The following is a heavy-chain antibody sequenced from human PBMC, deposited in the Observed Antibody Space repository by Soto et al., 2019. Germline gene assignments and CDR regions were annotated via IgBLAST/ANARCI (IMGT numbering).Heavy chain of an antibody. D-gene: IGHD2-2*02. CDR2: ISAYNGNT. J-gene: IGHJ6*02. Sequence: GASVKVSCKASGYTFTSYGISWVRQAPGQGLEWMGWISAYNGNTNYAQKLQGRVTMTTDTSTSTAYMELRSLRSDDTAVYYCARDSGYCSSTSCYTDAWGYYYYGMDVWGQGTTVTVSS. CDR3: ARDSGYCSSTSCYTDAWGYYYYGMDV. CDR1: GYTFTSYG. V-gene: IGHV1-18*01.